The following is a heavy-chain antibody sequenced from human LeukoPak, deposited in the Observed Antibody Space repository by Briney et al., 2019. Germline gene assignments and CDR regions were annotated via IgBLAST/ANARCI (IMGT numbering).Heavy chain of an antibody. CDR3: ARAHYDFWSGPTGIYYMDV. CDR1: GGSFSGYY. Sequence: SETLSLTCAVYGGSFSGYYWSWIRQPPGKGLEWIGEINHSGSTNYNPSLKSRVTISVDTSKNQFSLKLSSVTAADTAVYYCARAHYDFWSGPTGIYYMDVWGKGTTVTVSS. J-gene: IGHJ6*03. CDR2: INHSGST. D-gene: IGHD3-3*01. V-gene: IGHV4-34*01.